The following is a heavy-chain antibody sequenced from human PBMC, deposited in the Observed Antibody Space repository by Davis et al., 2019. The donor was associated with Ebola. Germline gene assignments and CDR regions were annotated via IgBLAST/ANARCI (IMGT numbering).Heavy chain of an antibody. J-gene: IGHJ4*02. CDR3: ARDGESYYYGSGIDY. Sequence: GESLKISCAASGFTFSDYYMSWIRQAPGKGLEWVSYISSSSSYIFYADSMKGRFTISRDNAKNSLYLQMNSLGAEDTAVYYCARDGESYYYGSGIDYWGQGTLVTVSS. CDR2: ISSSSSYI. V-gene: IGHV3-11*06. CDR1: GFTFSDYY. D-gene: IGHD3-10*01.